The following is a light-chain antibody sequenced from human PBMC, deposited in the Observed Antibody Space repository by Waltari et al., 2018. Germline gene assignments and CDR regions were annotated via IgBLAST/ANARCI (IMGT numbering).Light chain of an antibody. CDR2: ANT. Sequence: QSVLTQPPSASGTPGQRVTISCSGGSANIGSHTVFWYQQLPGSAPKLLIYANTKRPSGCPDRFSASRSGSSASLAITGLQSEDEADYYCAAWDDSLSGLNWLFGGGTKLTVL. CDR3: AAWDDSLSGLNWL. V-gene: IGLV1-44*01. J-gene: IGLJ3*02. CDR1: SANIGSHT.